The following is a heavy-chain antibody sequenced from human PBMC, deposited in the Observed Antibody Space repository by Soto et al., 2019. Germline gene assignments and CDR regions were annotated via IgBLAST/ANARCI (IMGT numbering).Heavy chain of an antibody. Sequence: SETLSLTCTVSGGSISSSSYYWGWIRQPPGKGLEWIGSIYYSGSTYYNPSLKSRVTISVDTSKNQFSLKLSSVTAADTAVYYCARHLWGSDYGDYVGWFDPWGQGTLVTVSS. V-gene: IGHV4-39*01. CDR3: ARHLWGSDYGDYVGWFDP. D-gene: IGHD4-17*01. CDR1: GGSISSSSYY. CDR2: IYYSGST. J-gene: IGHJ5*02.